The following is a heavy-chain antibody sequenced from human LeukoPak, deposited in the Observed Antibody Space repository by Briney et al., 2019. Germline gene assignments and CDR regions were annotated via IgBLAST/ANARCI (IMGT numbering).Heavy chain of an antibody. CDR1: SYTFTSYG. Sequence: ASVKVSCKASSYTFTSYGITWVRQAPGQGLEWMGWISAYNGNTNYAQKLQGRVTMTTDTSTSTAYMELRSLRSDDTAVYYCAYSDGPTRPFDYWGQGTLVTVSS. CDR3: AYSDGPTRPFDY. CDR2: ISAYNGNT. J-gene: IGHJ4*02. D-gene: IGHD5-24*01. V-gene: IGHV1-18*01.